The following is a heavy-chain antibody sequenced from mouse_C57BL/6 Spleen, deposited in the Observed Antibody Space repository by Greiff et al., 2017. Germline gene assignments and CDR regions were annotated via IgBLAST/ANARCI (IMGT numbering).Heavy chain of an antibody. CDR2: IYPSDSET. V-gene: IGHV1-61*01. D-gene: IGHD1-1*01. CDR1: GYTFTSYW. Sequence: QVQLQQPGAELVRPGSSVKLSCKASGYTFTSYWMDWVKQRPGQGLEWIGNIYPSDSETHYNQKFKDKATLTVDKSSSTAYTQLSSLTSEHSAVYYCARSPQFITKDWYFDVWGTGTTVTV. CDR3: ARSPQFITKDWYFDV. J-gene: IGHJ1*03.